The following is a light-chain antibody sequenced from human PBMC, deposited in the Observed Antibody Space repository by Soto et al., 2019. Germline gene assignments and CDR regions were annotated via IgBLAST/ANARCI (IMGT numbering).Light chain of an antibody. CDR3: SSYTSSSSLYV. CDR1: SSDVGGHNY. V-gene: IGLV2-14*01. CDR2: EVS. J-gene: IGLJ1*01. Sequence: QSVLTQPASVSGSSGQSITIPCTGTSSDVGGHNYVSWYQQNPGKAPKLMIYEVSNRPSGVSYRFSGSRSGNTASLTISGLQAEDEADYYCSSYTSSSSLYVFGSGTKVTVL.